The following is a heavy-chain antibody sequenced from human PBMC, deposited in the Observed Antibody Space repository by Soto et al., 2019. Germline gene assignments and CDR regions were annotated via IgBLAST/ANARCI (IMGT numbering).Heavy chain of an antibody. CDR1: GFSLSTSGVG. Sequence: QITLKESGPTLVNPTQTLTLTCTFSGFSLSTSGVGVGWIRQPPGKALEWLALLYWDDDQRYSPSLTSRVTITMNTSKNQVVLTTTDMYPVDTATYYCAHRRFNDYIWGSDRSGGAFDIWGQGTMVTVSS. CDR3: AHRRFNDYIWGSDRSGGAFDI. D-gene: IGHD3-16*02. J-gene: IGHJ3*02. V-gene: IGHV2-5*02. CDR2: LYWDDDQ.